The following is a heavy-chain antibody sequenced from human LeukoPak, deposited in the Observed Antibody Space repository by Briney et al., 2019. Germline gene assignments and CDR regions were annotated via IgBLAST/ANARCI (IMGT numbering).Heavy chain of an antibody. CDR2: IKQDGSEK. CDR1: GFTFSSYW. CDR3: ARDRVEVVAATPAY. J-gene: IGHJ4*02. D-gene: IGHD2-15*01. V-gene: IGHV3-7*01. Sequence: PGGSLRLSCAASGFTFSSYWMSWVRQAPGKGLEWVANIKQDGSEKYYVDSVKGRFTISRDNAKNSQYLQMNSLRAEDTAVYYCARDRVEVVAATPAYWGQGTLVTVSS.